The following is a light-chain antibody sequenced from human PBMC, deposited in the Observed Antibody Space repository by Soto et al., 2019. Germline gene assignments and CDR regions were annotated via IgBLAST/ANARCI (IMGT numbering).Light chain of an antibody. J-gene: IGKJ1*01. Sequence: ESVLTQSPDTLSLFPGERATLSCRASQSVSSTYLAWYQQKLGQAPRLLIFGASSRATGIPDRFSGSGSGTDFTLTISRLEPEDFAVYYCQQYGSSRWTLGQGTKVEIK. V-gene: IGKV3-20*01. CDR3: QQYGSSRWT. CDR2: GAS. CDR1: QSVSSTY.